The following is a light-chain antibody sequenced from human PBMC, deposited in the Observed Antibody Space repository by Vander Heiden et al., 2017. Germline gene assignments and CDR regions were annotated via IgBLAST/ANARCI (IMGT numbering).Light chain of an antibody. Sequence: EIVFTQSPVTPSSSLGERVTPPYRASQSVSSSYLAWYQQKPGQAPRLLIYGASSRATGIPDRFSGSGSGTDFTLTISRLEPEDVAVYYCQQYGSSRTFGQGTKLEIK. CDR1: QSVSSSY. J-gene: IGKJ2*01. V-gene: IGKV3-20*01. CDR3: QQYGSSRT. CDR2: GAS.